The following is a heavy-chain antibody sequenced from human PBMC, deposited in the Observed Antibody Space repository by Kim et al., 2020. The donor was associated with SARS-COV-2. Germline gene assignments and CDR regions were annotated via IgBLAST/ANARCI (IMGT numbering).Heavy chain of an antibody. Sequence: SETLSLTCTVSGGSISSGSYYWSWIRQPAGKGLEWIGRIYTSGSTNYNPSLKSRVTISVDTSKNQFSLKLSSVTAADTAVYYCARDSAYYYDSSGYYYAYYYYGMDVWGQGTTVTVSS. CDR2: IYTSGST. V-gene: IGHV4-61*02. CDR1: GGSISSGSYY. D-gene: IGHD3-22*01. CDR3: ARDSAYYYDSSGYYYAYYYYGMDV. J-gene: IGHJ6*02.